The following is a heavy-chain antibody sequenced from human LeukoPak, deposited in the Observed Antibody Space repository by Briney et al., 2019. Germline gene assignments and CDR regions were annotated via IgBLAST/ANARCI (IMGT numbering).Heavy chain of an antibody. D-gene: IGHD3-22*01. CDR3: AKGSYYYDSADYFDY. V-gene: IGHV3-23*01. J-gene: IGHJ4*02. Sequence: GGSLRLSCAASGFTFSSYAMGWVRQAPGKGLEWVSTLSGSGGNTYYADSVKGRVTISRDNSKNTLYLQMNSLRAEDTAVYHCAKGSYYYDSADYFDYWGQGILVTVSS. CDR1: GFTFSSYA. CDR2: LSGSGGNT.